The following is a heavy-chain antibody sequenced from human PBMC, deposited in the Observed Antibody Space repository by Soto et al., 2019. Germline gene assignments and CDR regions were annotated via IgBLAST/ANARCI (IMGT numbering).Heavy chain of an antibody. V-gene: IGHV1-3*04. CDR2: ISTGNGNT. CDR3: AKGSQMWTPDY. Sequence: QVQLVQSGAEVKKPGASVKVSCKASGYTFTDYAMHWVRQAPGQRLEWVGWISTGNGNTKYSQKFQGRVTITRDTSATTDYMELSSLRSEDTAVYYCAKGSQMWTPDYWGQGTLVTVSS. CDR1: GYTFTDYA. D-gene: IGHD2-21*01. J-gene: IGHJ4*02.